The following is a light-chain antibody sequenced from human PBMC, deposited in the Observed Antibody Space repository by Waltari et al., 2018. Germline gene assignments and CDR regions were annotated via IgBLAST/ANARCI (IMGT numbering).Light chain of an antibody. CDR3: QQYYSAPYT. J-gene: IGKJ2*01. CDR1: QSVLYSSNNKNY. Sequence: DIVMTQYPDSLAVSLGERATINCKSSQSVLYSSNNKNYLTWYQQKPGQPPKLLIYWASTRESGVPDRFSGSASGTDFTLTISSLQAEDVAVYYCQQYYSAPYTFGQGTKLEIK. V-gene: IGKV4-1*01. CDR2: WAS.